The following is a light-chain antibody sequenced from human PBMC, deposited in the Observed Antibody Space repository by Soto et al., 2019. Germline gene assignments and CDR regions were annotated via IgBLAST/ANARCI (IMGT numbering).Light chain of an antibody. CDR2: ATS. CDR1: QGINSY. J-gene: IGKJ4*01. CDR3: QQYNIYPLT. Sequence: DVQMTQSPSSLSASVGDRVTITCRASQGINSYLAWYQQKPGNAHKSLIYATSSLQTGVPTRFSGSESGTDFTLTINNLQPEDSANYYCQQYNIYPLTFGGGTKVEI. V-gene: IGKV1D-16*01.